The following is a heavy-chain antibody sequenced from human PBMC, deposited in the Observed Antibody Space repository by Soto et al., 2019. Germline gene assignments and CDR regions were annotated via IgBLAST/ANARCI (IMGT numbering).Heavy chain of an antibody. CDR2: ISGSGGST. V-gene: IGHV3-23*01. J-gene: IGHJ3*02. CDR1: GFTFSSYA. CDR3: AKVPDELDI. Sequence: PVWSLRLSCAASGFTFSSYAMSWVRQAPGKGLEWVSAISGSGGSTYYADSVKGRFTISRDNSKNTLYLQMNSLRAEDKAVYYCAKVPDELDIWGQGTMVTVSS.